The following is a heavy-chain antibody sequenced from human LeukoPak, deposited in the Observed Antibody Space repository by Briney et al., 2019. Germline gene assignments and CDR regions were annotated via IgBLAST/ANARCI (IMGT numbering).Heavy chain of an antibody. CDR1: GYTFTSYG. J-gene: IGHJ4*02. CDR3: ARDTSGGPYFDY. D-gene: IGHD4-23*01. CDR2: ISACNRDT. V-gene: IGHV1-18*01. Sequence: ASVKVSCKASGYTFTSYGISWVRQAPGQGLEWVGWISACNRDTNYAQKVQGRVTMTTDTSTTTAYMELRSLTSDDTAVYYCARDTSGGPYFDYWGQGTLVTVAS.